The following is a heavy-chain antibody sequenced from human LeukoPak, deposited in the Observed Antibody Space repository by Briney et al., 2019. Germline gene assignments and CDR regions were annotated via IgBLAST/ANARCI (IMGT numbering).Heavy chain of an antibody. Sequence: SVKVSCKASGGTFSSYAISWVRQAPGQGLKWMGGIIPIFGTANYAQKFQGRVTITTDESTSTAYMELSSLRSEDTAVYYCARGAMVRGVISNYYYYMDVWGKGTTVTVSS. V-gene: IGHV1-69*05. CDR2: IIPIFGTA. CDR1: GGTFSSYA. J-gene: IGHJ6*03. CDR3: ARGAMVRGVISNYYYYMDV. D-gene: IGHD3-10*01.